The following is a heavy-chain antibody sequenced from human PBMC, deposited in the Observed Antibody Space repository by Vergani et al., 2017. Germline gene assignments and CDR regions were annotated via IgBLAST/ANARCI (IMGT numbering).Heavy chain of an antibody. CDR1: GFTFDDYA. Sequence: VQLVESGGGLVQPGRSLRLSCAASGFTFDDYAMHWVRQAPGKGLEWVSYISSSSSYTNYADSVKGRFTISRDNAKNSLYLQMNSLRAEDTAVYYCARVYQQLATHFDYWGQGTLVTVSS. CDR2: ISSSSSYT. V-gene: IGHV3-11*06. J-gene: IGHJ4*02. D-gene: IGHD6-13*01. CDR3: ARVYQQLATHFDY.